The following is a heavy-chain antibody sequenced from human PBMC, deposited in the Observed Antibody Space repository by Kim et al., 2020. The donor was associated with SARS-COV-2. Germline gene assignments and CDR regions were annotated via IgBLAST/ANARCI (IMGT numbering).Heavy chain of an antibody. CDR1: GFTFRSYW. CDR3: TRGDYRKVDH. CDR2: IDSDGSST. V-gene: IGHV3-74*01. D-gene: IGHD4-4*01. J-gene: IGHJ4*02. Sequence: GGSLRLSCAASGFTFRSYWMHWVRQAPGKGLVWVSHIDSDGSSTSYADSVKGRFTISRDNAKNTLFLQMNSLRAEDTAVYYCTRGDYRKVDHWGQGTLVTVSS.